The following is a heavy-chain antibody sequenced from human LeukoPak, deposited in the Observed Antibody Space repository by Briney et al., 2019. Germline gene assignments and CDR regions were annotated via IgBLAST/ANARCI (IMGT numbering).Heavy chain of an antibody. CDR3: AREVQMVTTAD. Sequence: ASVKVSCKASGYTFTGYYMHWVRQAPGQGLEWMGRINPNSGGTNYAQKFQGRVTMTRDTSISTAYMELSRLRSDDTAAYYCAREVQMVTTADWGQGTLVIVSS. CDR1: GYTFTGYY. J-gene: IGHJ4*02. D-gene: IGHD4-17*01. V-gene: IGHV1-2*06. CDR2: INPNSGGT.